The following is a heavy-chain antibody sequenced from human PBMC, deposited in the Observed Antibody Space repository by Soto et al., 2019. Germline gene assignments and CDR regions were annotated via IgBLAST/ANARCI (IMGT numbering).Heavy chain of an antibody. CDR2: ISGDGSST. Sequence: EVQLVDSGGGLVQPGGSLRLSCAASEFTFRSYWMHWVRQSPGKGLVWVSRISGDGSSTNYADSVKGRFTTSRDNAKNKVYLQIDSLRAEDTAVYYCARSLPGTYGAFDLWGQGTMVTVSS. CDR3: ARSLPGTYGAFDL. CDR1: EFTFRSYW. V-gene: IGHV3-74*01. J-gene: IGHJ3*01. D-gene: IGHD1-7*01.